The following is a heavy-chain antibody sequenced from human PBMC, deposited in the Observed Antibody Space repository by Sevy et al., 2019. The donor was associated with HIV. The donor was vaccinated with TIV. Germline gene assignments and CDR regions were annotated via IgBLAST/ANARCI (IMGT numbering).Heavy chain of an antibody. CDR2: IKSKTDGGTT. V-gene: IGHV3-15*01. D-gene: IGHD6-19*01. CDR3: FSGWYDHGAFDI. Sequence: GGSLRLSCAASGFTFSNAWMSWVRQAPGKGLEWVGRIKSKTDGGTTDYAAPVKGRFTISRDDSKNTLYLQMNSLKTEDTAVYYCFSGWYDHGAFDIWGQGTMFTVSS. CDR1: GFTFSNAW. J-gene: IGHJ3*02.